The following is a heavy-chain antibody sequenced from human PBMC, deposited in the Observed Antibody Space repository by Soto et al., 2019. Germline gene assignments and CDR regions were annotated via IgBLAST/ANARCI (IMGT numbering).Heavy chain of an antibody. V-gene: IGHV3-74*01. D-gene: IGHD4-17*01. CDR1: GFTFSSYW. CDR3: VRVAYGDLGG. Sequence: EVQLVESGGGLVQPGGSLRLSCAASGFTFSSYWMHWVRQAPGKGLVWVSRIKSDGSDTSYADSVKGRFTISRDNAKNTLYLQMSRLRAEDTAVYCCVRVAYGDLGGWGQGTLVTVSS. CDR2: IKSDGSDT. J-gene: IGHJ4*02.